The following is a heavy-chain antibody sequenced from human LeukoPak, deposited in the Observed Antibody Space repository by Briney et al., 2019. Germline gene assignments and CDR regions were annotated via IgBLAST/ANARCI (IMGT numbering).Heavy chain of an antibody. D-gene: IGHD6-19*01. J-gene: IGHJ5*02. Sequence: SQTLSLTCAVSGGSISSGGYSWSWIRQPPGKGLEWIGYIYHSGSTYYNPSLKSRVTISVDRSKNQFSLKLSSVTAADTAVYYCARLIAVAGWFDPWGQGTLVTVSS. CDR2: IYHSGST. CDR3: ARLIAVAGWFDP. V-gene: IGHV4-30-2*01. CDR1: GGSISSGGYS.